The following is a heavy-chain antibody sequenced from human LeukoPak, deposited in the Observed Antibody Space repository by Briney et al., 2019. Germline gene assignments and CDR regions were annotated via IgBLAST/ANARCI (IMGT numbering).Heavy chain of an antibody. D-gene: IGHD3-3*01. Sequence: ASVKVSCKASGYTFTSYWIQWVRQAPGQGLEWVGLINPSDGSVAYAHRFQGRVTMTTDTSTSTAYMELRSLRSDDTAVYYCARDRPYYDFWSGQQGDAFDIWGQGTMVTVSS. CDR1: GYTFTSYW. CDR2: INPSDGSV. J-gene: IGHJ3*02. CDR3: ARDRPYYDFWSGQQGDAFDI. V-gene: IGHV1-46*01.